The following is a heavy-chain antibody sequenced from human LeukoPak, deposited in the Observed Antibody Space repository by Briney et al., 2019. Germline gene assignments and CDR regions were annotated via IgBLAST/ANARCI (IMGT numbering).Heavy chain of an antibody. CDR1: GFTFSSYA. V-gene: IGHV3-30*04. CDR2: ISYDGSNK. J-gene: IGHJ4*02. CDR3: ARAGTYYYDSSGYYSWGLAFGY. D-gene: IGHD3-22*01. Sequence: PGGSLRLSCAASGFTFSSYAMSWVRQAPGKGLEWVAVISYDGSNKYYADSVKGRFTISRDNSKNTLYLQMNSLRAEDTAVYYCARAGTYYYDSSGYYSWGLAFGYWGQGTLVTVSS.